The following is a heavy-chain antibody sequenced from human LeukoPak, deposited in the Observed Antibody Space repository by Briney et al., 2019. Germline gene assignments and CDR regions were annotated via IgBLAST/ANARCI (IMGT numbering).Heavy chain of an antibody. V-gene: IGHV4-39*01. CDR2: IYYSGRT. CDR3: APQQGRNLVNYFDY. D-gene: IGHD2-21*01. CDR1: GGSISSNSYY. Sequence: SETLSLTCAVSGGSISSNSYYWAWVRQPPGKGLEWIGSIYYSGRTFYNPSLKSRVTISVDTSKNQFSLKVSSVTAADTVVYYCAPQQGRNLVNYFDYWGQGTLVTVSS. J-gene: IGHJ4*02.